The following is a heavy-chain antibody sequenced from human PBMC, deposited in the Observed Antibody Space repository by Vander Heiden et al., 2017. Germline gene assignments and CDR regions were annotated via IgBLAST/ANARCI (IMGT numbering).Heavy chain of an antibody. CDR3: ARDGDEQSSDWASFDY. CDR1: GDSVTSGTYY. CDR2: IHYSGSA. V-gene: IGHV4-61*03. Sequence: QVQLQESGPGLVKPSETLSLTCTVSGDSVTSGTYYWSWIRQSPGKGLEWIGYIHYSGSANYNPSLKSRVTISLDTSKNHFSLKLTSVTAEDTAVYYCARDGDEQSSDWASFDYWGQGNLVTVSS. J-gene: IGHJ4*02. D-gene: IGHD6-19*01.